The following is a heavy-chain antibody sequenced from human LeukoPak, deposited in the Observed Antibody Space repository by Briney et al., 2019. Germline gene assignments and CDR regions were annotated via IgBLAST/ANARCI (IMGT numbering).Heavy chain of an antibody. V-gene: IGHV3-48*03. Sequence: GGSLRLSCAASGFTFSSYEMDWVRQAPGKGLEWVSYISSSGSNISYADSVKGRFTISRDNAKNSLYLQMNSLRAEDTAVYYCASVGSGSYYNVGDYWGQGTLVTVSS. CDR2: ISSSGSNI. CDR3: ASVGSGSYYNVGDY. CDR1: GFTFSSYE. J-gene: IGHJ4*02. D-gene: IGHD3-10*01.